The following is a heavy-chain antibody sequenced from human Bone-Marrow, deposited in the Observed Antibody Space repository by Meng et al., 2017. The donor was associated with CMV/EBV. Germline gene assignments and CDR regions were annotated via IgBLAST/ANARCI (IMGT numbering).Heavy chain of an antibody. D-gene: IGHD1-14*01. J-gene: IGHJ4*02. Sequence: SETLSLTCTVSSDSITSPYNFWVWIRQPLGKGLEWIGSIHYTGSTDYNPSLKSRVTISVDTSKNQFSLKLSSVTAADTAVYYCARHVIEPWAGSLLSFDYWGQGTLVAVSS. CDR3: ARHVIEPWAGSLLSFDY. CDR1: SDSITSPYNF. CDR2: IHYTGST. V-gene: IGHV4-39*01.